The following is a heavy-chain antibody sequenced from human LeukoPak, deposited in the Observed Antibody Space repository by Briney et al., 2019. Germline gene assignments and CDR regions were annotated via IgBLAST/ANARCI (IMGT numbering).Heavy chain of an antibody. CDR1: GFTVSSNY. J-gene: IGHJ4*02. V-gene: IGHV3-53*01. CDR3: ASLNVGATETGFDY. Sequence: PGGSLRLSCAASGFTVSSNYMSWVRQAPGKGLEWVSVIYSGGSTYYADSVKGRFTISRDNSKNTLYLQMNSLRAEDTAVYYCASLNVGATETGFDYWGQGTLVTVSS. D-gene: IGHD1-26*01. CDR2: IYSGGST.